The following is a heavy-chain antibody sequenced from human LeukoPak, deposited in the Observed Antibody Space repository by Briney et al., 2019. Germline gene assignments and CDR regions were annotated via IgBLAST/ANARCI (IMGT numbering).Heavy chain of an antibody. Sequence: SGPTLVKPTQTLTLSCNFSGFSLTTTGVGEDWNRLPPGKALQWLALIYWDDDKRYSPSLKSRLTITKDTSKNQVFLTMTNMDPVDTATYYCAHRLSGAYDYWGQGTLVIVSS. CDR2: IYWDDDK. V-gene: IGHV2-5*02. D-gene: IGHD7-27*01. J-gene: IGHJ4*02. CDR3: AHRLSGAYDY. CDR1: GFSLTTTGVG.